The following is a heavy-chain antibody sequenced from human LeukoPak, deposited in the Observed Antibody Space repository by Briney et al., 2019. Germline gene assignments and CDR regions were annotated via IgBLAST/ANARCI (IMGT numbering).Heavy chain of an antibody. V-gene: IGHV3-21*04. CDR3: ARDTEPHNAFDI. D-gene: IGHD1-14*01. J-gene: IGHJ3*02. CDR1: GFTFSTYS. Sequence: GGSLRLSCVASGFTFSTYSMTWVRQAPGKGLEWVSSISTSSSYIYYADSVKGRFTISRDNSKNTLYLQMNSLRAEDTAVYYCARDTEPHNAFDIWGQGTMVTVSS. CDR2: ISTSSSYI.